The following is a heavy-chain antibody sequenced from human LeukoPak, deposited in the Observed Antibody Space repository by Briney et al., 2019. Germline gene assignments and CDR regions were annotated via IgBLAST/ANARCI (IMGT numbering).Heavy chain of an antibody. J-gene: IGHJ5*02. CDR1: GGTFSSYA. Sequence: SVKVSCKASGGTFSSYAISWVRQAPGQGLEWMGRIIPILGIANYAQKFQGRVTITADKSTSTAYMELSSLRSEDTAVYYCASHRSSWYIWFDPWGQGTLVTVSS. CDR3: ASHRSSWYIWFDP. CDR2: IIPILGIA. V-gene: IGHV1-69*04. D-gene: IGHD6-13*01.